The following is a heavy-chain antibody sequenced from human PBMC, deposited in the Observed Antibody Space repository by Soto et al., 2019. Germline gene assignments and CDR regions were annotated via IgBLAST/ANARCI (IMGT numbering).Heavy chain of an antibody. Sequence: QVQLQQWVTGLLKSSETLSLNCAVYGGSFSPYYWSWVRQPPGKGLEWIGETDQSGGTYYNPSLKSRVTVSLDTSKNQFSLEVKSVTAADTAVYYCAIGRGGNKYWGQGTLVTVSS. CDR1: GGSFSPYY. D-gene: IGHD3-16*01. J-gene: IGHJ4*02. CDR2: TDQSGGT. CDR3: AIGRGGNKY. V-gene: IGHV4-34*01.